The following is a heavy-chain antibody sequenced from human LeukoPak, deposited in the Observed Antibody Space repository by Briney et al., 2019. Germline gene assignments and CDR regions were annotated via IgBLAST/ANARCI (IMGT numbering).Heavy chain of an antibody. CDR2: IYYTGGT. CDR3: RLPLRISPPLPLYSYGMDV. Sequence: SETLSLTCTVSGGSITNPDYYGGWIRQPPGKGLEWIGSIYYTGGTYYNPSLKSRVTISVATSKTQFSLKLSPVTAADTAVYYCRLPLRISPPLPLYSYGMDVWGQGTTVTVSS. CDR1: GGSITNPDYY. J-gene: IGHJ6*02. V-gene: IGHV4-39*01. D-gene: IGHD2-21*02.